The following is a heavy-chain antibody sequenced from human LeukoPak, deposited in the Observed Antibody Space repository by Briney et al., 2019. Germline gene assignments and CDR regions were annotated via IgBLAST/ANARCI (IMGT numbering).Heavy chain of an antibody. CDR2: IYYSGST. V-gene: IGHV4-59*08. D-gene: IGHD2-2*01. Sequence: SETLSLTCTVPGGSISSYYWSWIRQPPGKGLEWIGYIYYSGSTNYNPSLKSRVTISVDTSKNQFSLKLSSVTAADTAVYYCARCTVVPAAIIGMDVWGQGTTVTVSS. J-gene: IGHJ6*02. CDR3: ARCTVVPAAIIGMDV. CDR1: GGSISSYY.